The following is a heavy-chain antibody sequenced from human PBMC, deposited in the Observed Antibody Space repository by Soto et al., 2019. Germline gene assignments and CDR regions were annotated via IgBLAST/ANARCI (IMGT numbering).Heavy chain of an antibody. CDR3: ARSPACGTCYTDLDL. CDR2: ANPSSGNT. J-gene: IGHJ4*02. V-gene: IGHV1-8*01. D-gene: IGHD2-2*02. Sequence: QVRLVQSGAEVQEPGASVKVSCRASGYTFGTYDINWVRQAAGQGLEWLGWANPSSGNTGYAQKFRGRVTMTRDTSITTAYMELSSLTSDDTAVYFCARSPACGTCYTDLDLWGQGTLVTVSS. CDR1: GYTFGTYD.